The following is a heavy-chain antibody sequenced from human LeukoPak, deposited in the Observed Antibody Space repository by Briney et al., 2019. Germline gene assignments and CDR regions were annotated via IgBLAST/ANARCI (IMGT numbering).Heavy chain of an antibody. Sequence: PGGSLRLSCAASEFTFSSYWMSWVRQAPGKGLEWVANIKQDGSEKYYVDSVKGRFTISRDNAKNSLYLQMNSLRAEDTAVYYCARDLGPCQYYYYYIDVWGKGTTVTVSS. V-gene: IGHV3-7*01. CDR2: IKQDGSEK. J-gene: IGHJ6*03. CDR1: EFTFSSYW. D-gene: IGHD2-2*01. CDR3: ARDLGPCQYYYYYIDV.